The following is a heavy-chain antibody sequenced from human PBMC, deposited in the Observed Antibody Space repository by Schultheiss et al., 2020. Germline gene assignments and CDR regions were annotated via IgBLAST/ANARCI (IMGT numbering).Heavy chain of an antibody. V-gene: IGHV3-30-3*01. CDR3: AREGGRWSSSWHNYFDY. CDR1: GGSISSGG. J-gene: IGHJ4*02. CDR2: ISYDGSNK. Sequence: LSLTCTVSGGSISSGGYYWSWIRQHPGKGLEWVAVISYDGSNKYYADSVKGRFTISRDNSKNTLYLQMNSLRAEDTAVYYCAREGGRWSSSWHNYFDYWGQGTLVTVSS. D-gene: IGHD6-13*01.